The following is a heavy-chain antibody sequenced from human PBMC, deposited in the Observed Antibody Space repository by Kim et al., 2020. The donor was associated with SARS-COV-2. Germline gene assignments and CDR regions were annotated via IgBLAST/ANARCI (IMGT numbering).Heavy chain of an antibody. J-gene: IGHJ4*02. CDR3: ASGYSSSWYYFDY. D-gene: IGHD6-13*01. V-gene: IGHV4-59*08. Sequence: SETLSLTCTVSGASISSYYWSWIRQPPGKGLEWIGYIFYSGSTNYNPSLRSRVTTSVDTSKNQFSLKLSSVTAADTAVYYCASGYSSSWYYFDYWGQGTLVTVSS. CDR1: GASISSYY. CDR2: IFYSGST.